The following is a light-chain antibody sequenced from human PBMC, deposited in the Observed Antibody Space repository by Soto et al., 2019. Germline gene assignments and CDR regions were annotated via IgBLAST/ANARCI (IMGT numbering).Light chain of an antibody. V-gene: IGKV3-20*01. J-gene: IGKJ2*01. CDR3: QQYGGVPYT. CDR2: GAS. Sequence: EIVLTQSPGTLSLSPGQRGTLSCRASESISRDYLAWYQQRLGQAPRLLIYGASSGATGIPDRFSGSGSGTDFTLTISRLEPEDFAIYYCQQYGGVPYTFGQGTKADIK. CDR1: ESISRDY.